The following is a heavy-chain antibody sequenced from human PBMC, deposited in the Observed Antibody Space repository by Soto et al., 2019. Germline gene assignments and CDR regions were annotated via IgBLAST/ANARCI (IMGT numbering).Heavy chain of an antibody. CDR2: IFSDTA. D-gene: IGHD3-9*01. J-gene: IGHJ4*02. Sequence: GASVKVSCKASGGSFDYRAVTWLRQAPGQGLGWMGYIFSDTADYAHKFQGRVTITADKSTATAYMQLDSLTSNDTAVYYCATASLYFPGHQGSFDTWGQGTLVTVSS. CDR3: ATASLYFPGHQGSFDT. CDR1: GGSFDYRA. V-gene: IGHV1-69*06.